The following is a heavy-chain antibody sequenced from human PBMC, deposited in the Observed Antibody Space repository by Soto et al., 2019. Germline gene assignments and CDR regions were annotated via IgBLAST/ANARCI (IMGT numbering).Heavy chain of an antibody. D-gene: IGHD2-21*02. CDR2: IVVGSGNT. V-gene: IGHV1-58*02. CDR1: GYTFTSYA. J-gene: IGHJ4*02. CDR3: AADPYCGGDCYFDY. Sequence: SVKVSCKASGYTFTSYAMHWVRQAPGQRLEWMGWIVVGSGNTNYAQKFQERVTITRDMSTNTAYMELSSLRSEDTAVYYCAADPYCGGDCYFDYWGQGIMVTVSS.